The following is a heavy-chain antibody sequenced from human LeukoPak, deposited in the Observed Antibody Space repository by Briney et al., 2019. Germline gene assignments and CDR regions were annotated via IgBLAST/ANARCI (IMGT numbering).Heavy chain of an antibody. CDR3: ARGVPKTSYYYYYMDV. V-gene: IGHV3-15*01. CDR2: IKSKTDGGTT. CDR1: GFTFSNAW. J-gene: IGHJ6*03. Sequence: GGSLRLSCAASGFTFSNAWMSWVRQAPGKGLEWVGRIKSKTDGGTTDYAAPVKGRFTISRDNAKNSLYLQMNSLRAEDTAVYYCARGVPKTSYYYYYMDVWGKGTTVTVSS. D-gene: IGHD4-11*01.